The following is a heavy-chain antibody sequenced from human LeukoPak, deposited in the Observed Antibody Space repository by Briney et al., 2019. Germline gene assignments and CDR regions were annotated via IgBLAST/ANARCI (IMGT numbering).Heavy chain of an antibody. Sequence: GESLKISCQVSGYIFTHYWIGWVRHMPGNGLESMWIIYPADSDTKYSPSFQGQVTISADKSINTVYLQWSSLKASDTAMYYCARQSRDGSKTRGYYFDFWGQGTLVTVSS. CDR3: ARQSRDGSKTRGYYFDF. D-gene: IGHD3-10*01. V-gene: IGHV5-51*01. J-gene: IGHJ4*02. CDR2: IYPADSDT. CDR1: GYIFTHYW.